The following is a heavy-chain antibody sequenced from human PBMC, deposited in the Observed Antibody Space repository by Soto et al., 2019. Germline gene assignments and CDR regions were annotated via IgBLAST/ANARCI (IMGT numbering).Heavy chain of an antibody. V-gene: IGHV4-39*01. CDR2: IYYSGST. CDR1: GGSISSSSYY. CDR3: ARQVIVVVTAIPFDAFDI. J-gene: IGHJ3*02. Sequence: QLQLQESGPGLVKPSETLSLTCTVSGGSISSSSYYWGWIRQPPGKGLEWIGSIYYSGSTYYNPSLKSRVTISVDTSKNQFSLKLSSVTAADTAVYYCARQVIVVVTAIPFDAFDIWGQGTMVTVSS. D-gene: IGHD2-21*02.